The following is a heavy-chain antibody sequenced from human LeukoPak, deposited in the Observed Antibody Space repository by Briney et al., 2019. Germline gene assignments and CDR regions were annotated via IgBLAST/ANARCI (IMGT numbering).Heavy chain of an antibody. CDR3: ARAPDQYYYGSGSISGMDV. J-gene: IGHJ6*02. V-gene: IGHV3-23*01. Sequence: GGSLRLSCAASGFTFSGHAITWVRQAPGKGLECASVISGNGGSTYPADSVRGRFTISRDNSKKTLYLQMNSLRAEDTAVYYCARAPDQYYYGSGSISGMDVWGQGTTVTVSS. CDR2: ISGNGGST. D-gene: IGHD3-10*01. CDR1: GFTFSGHA.